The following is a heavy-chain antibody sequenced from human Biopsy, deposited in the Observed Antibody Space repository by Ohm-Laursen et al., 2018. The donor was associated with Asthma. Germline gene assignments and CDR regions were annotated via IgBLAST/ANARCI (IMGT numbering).Heavy chain of an antibody. V-gene: IGHV4-39*01. CDR2: ISYTGTA. CDR3: ARHWDWGSFFDY. J-gene: IGHJ4*02. Sequence: SETLSLTCIVSGGSMSSSSYYWGWIRQPPGKGLEWMGSISYTGTAYHNPALKSRATISVNTSKNHFSLRLSSVAAAGTAVYYCARHWDWGSFFDYWGQGTPVTVSP. CDR1: GGSMSSSSYY. D-gene: IGHD7-27*01.